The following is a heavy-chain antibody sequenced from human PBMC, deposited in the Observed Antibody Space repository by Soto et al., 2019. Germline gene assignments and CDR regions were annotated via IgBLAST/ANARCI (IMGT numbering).Heavy chain of an antibody. CDR3: AREDDGGDRDYYGLDV. CDR2: IHYTGSI. V-gene: IGHV4-30-4*01. Sequence: SETLPVTCTVAGGTISIVHCRWTRLSQTPGKGLEWIGYIHYTGSISYNPSLQSRLTISVDTSKNQFSLKLTSVTAADTAVYFCAREDDGGDRDYYGLDVWGQGTTVTVSS. D-gene: IGHD2-21*02. CDR1: GGTISIVHCR. J-gene: IGHJ6*02.